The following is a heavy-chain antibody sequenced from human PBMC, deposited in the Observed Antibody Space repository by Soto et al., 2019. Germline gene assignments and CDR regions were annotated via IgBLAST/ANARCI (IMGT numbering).Heavy chain of an antibody. V-gene: IGHV1-18*01. Sequence: ASVKVSYKASGYTFTSYGISWVRQAPGQGLEWMGWISAYNGNTNYAQKLQGRVTMTTDTSTSTAYMELRSLRSDDTAVYYCARGPSSNVLLWFGELSPFDYWGQGTLVTVSS. J-gene: IGHJ4*02. CDR2: ISAYNGNT. D-gene: IGHD3-10*01. CDR3: ARGPSSNVLLWFGELSPFDY. CDR1: GYTFTSYG.